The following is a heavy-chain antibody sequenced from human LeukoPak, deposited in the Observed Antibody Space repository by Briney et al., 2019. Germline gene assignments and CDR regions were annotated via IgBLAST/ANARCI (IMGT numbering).Heavy chain of an antibody. V-gene: IGHV4-59*01. CDR2: IYYSGST. CDR3: ARAVGATGGKPFDY. Sequence: SETLSLTCTVSGGSISSYYWSWIRQPPGKGLEWMGYIYYSGSTNYNPSLKSRVTISVDTSKNQFSLKLSSVTAADTAVYYCARAVGATGGKPFDYWGQGTLVTVSS. D-gene: IGHD1-26*01. CDR1: GGSISSYY. J-gene: IGHJ4*02.